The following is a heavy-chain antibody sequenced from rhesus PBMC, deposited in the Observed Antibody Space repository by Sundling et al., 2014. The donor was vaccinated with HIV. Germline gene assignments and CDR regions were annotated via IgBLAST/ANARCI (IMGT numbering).Heavy chain of an antibody. CDR1: GYTFTDFY. CDR3: AIGYYSSAYYPFDY. V-gene: IGHV1-111*02. J-gene: IGHJ4*01. D-gene: IGHD3-16*01. Sequence: EVQLVQSGPEVKKPGASVKISCKASGYTFTDFYVHWVRQVPGKGLEWMGHIDPEHGETFYAQKFQDRLTITADTSTDTAFMELSSLTSEDTAVYYCAIGYYSSAYYPFDYWGQGLLVTVSS. CDR2: IDPEHGET.